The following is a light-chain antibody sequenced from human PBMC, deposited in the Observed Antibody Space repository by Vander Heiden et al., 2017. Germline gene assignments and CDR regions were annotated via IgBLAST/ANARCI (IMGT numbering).Light chain of an antibody. CDR2: LGS. CDR1: QSLLHSNGYNY. Sequence: DIVMTQSPLSLPVTPGEPASISCRSSQSLLHSNGYNYLDWYLQKPGQSPQLLIYLGSNRASGVPDRFSGSGSGTDFTLKISRVEAEDVGVYYGMQALQTWTLGQGTKVEIK. J-gene: IGKJ1*01. V-gene: IGKV2-28*01. CDR3: MQALQTWT.